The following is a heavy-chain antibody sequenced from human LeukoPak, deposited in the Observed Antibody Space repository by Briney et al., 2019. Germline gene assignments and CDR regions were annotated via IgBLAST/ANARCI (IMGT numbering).Heavy chain of an antibody. CDR2: IIPIFGTA. CDR1: GGTFSSYA. J-gene: IGHJ4*02. D-gene: IGHD6-6*01. Sequence: SVKVSCKASGGTFSSYAISWVRQAPGQGLEWMGGIIPIFGTANYAQKFQGRVTITTDESTSTAYMELSSLRSEDTAVYYCARDGGAARSFDYWGQGTLVTVSS. V-gene: IGHV1-69*05. CDR3: ARDGGAARSFDY.